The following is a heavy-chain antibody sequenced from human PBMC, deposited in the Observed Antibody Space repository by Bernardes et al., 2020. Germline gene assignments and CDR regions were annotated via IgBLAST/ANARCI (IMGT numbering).Heavy chain of an antibody. CDR1: GFTFSSYG. CDR3: AKDYFDYWYFDL. CDR2: ISYDGSNK. V-gene: IGHV3-30*18. J-gene: IGHJ2*01. D-gene: IGHD1-26*01. Sequence: AGSLILSCAASGFTFSSYGMHWVRQAPGKGLEWVAVISYDGSNKYYADSVKGRFTISRDNSKNTLYLQMNSLRAEDTAVYYCAKDYFDYWYFDLWGRGTLVTVSS.